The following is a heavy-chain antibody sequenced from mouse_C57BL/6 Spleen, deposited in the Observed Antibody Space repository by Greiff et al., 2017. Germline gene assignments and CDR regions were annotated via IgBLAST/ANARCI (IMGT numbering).Heavy chain of an antibody. D-gene: IGHD1-1*01. Sequence: QVQLQQPGAELVRPGSSVKLSCKASGYTFTSYWMHWVKQRPIQGLEWIGNIDPSDSETHYNQKFKDKATLTVDKSSSTAYMQLSSLTSEDSAVXYCASSNYYGSSYLAWFAYWGQGTLVTVSA. J-gene: IGHJ3*01. CDR1: GYTFTSYW. V-gene: IGHV1-52*01. CDR3: ASSNYYGSSYLAWFAY. CDR2: IDPSDSET.